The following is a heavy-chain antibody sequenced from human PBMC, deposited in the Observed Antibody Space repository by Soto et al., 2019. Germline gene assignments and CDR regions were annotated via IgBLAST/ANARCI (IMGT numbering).Heavy chain of an antibody. CDR1: GFTFSSYW. CDR3: ARALEITIFGVVITYDAFDI. Sequence: EVQLVESGGGLVQPGGSLRLSCAASGFTFSSYWMHWVRQAPGKGLVWVSRINSDGSSTSYADSVKGRFTISRDNAKHTLYLQMNSLRDEDTVVYYCARALEITIFGVVITYDAFDIWGQGTMVTVSS. V-gene: IGHV3-74*01. D-gene: IGHD3-3*01. J-gene: IGHJ3*02. CDR2: INSDGSST.